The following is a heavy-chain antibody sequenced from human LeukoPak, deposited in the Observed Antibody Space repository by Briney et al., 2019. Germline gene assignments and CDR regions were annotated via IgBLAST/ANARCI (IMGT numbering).Heavy chain of an antibody. J-gene: IGHJ6*02. V-gene: IGHV3-30-3*01. CDR3: ARVVEQWLFYYYYGMDV. CDR1: GFTFSSYA. Sequence: GGSLRLSCAASGFTFSSYAMHWVRQAPGKGLEWVAVMSYDGSNKYYADSVRGRFTISRDNSKNTLYLQMNSLRAEDTAVYYCARVVEQWLFYYYYGMDVWGQGTTVTVSS. CDR2: MSYDGSNK. D-gene: IGHD6-19*01.